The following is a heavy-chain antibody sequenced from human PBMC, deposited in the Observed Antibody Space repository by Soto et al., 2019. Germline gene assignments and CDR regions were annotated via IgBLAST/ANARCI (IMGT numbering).Heavy chain of an antibody. CDR3: AKDAQIFDYVFGRGGNDAFDI. D-gene: IGHD3-16*01. J-gene: IGHJ3*02. CDR2: LSGSGSST. Sequence: GPQRLCYAASGFNFVRYAMTWIRKAPGKGLEWVSSLSGSGSSTYYAYSVKVRFTISRDNPKNMLHLQRHSLRAEDTAVYYWAKDAQIFDYVFGRGGNDAFDIWGQGKKVPVSS. CDR1: GFNFVRYA. V-gene: IGHV3-23*01.